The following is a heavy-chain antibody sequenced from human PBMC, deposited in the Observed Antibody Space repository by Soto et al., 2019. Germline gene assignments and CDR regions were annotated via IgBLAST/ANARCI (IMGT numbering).Heavy chain of an antibody. D-gene: IGHD2-8*02. V-gene: IGHV1-69*01. CDR1: GGTFSSHS. CDR2: IITLFGTS. Sequence: VQLMQSGAEVKKPGSSVKVSCKASGGTFSSHSINWVRQAPGQGLEWMGGIITLFGTSNYAQNFQGRVTITADQSTSTAYMELNSLTADDPAVYYCAGEVGYGDFSAALLDWGQGTLVTVSS. J-gene: IGHJ4*02. CDR3: AGEVGYGDFSAALLD.